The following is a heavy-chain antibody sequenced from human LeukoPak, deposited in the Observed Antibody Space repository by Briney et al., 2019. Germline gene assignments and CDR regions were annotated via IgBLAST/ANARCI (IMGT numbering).Heavy chain of an antibody. CDR1: GFTFSSYG. D-gene: IGHD4-23*01. V-gene: IGHV3-30*18. CDR3: AKDRTTVVTPFDY. Sequence: GGSLRLSCAASGFTFSSYGMHWVRQAPGKGLEWVAVISYDGSNTYYADSVKGRFTISRDNSKNTLYLQMNSLRAEDTAVYYCAKDRTTVVTPFDYWGQGTLVTVSS. CDR2: ISYDGSNT. J-gene: IGHJ4*02.